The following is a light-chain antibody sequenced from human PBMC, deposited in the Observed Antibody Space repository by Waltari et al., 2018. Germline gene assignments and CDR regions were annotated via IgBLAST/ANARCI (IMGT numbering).Light chain of an antibody. Sequence: QSALTQTASVSGSPGQSITISCTGNSSDVGGYNYVSWYQQHPGKAPKLMIYEVSNRPSGVSNRFSGSKSGNTASLTISGLQAEDEADYYCSSYTSSSTLFGGGTKLTVL. CDR1: SSDVGGYNY. V-gene: IGLV2-14*01. CDR2: EVS. J-gene: IGLJ2*01. CDR3: SSYTSSSTL.